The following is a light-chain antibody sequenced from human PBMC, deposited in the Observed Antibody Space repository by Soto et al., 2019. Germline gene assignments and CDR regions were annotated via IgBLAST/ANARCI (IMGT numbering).Light chain of an antibody. Sequence: DIQMTQSPSSLSASVGDRVTITCRASQSIRKYLNWYQQKPGKAPKLLIYAASSLQIGVPSRFSGSGSGTDFTLTISSLQPEDFATYYCQQSYSTPNTFGQGTQLEIK. CDR3: QQSYSTPNT. CDR1: QSIRKY. CDR2: AAS. J-gene: IGKJ2*01. V-gene: IGKV1-39*01.